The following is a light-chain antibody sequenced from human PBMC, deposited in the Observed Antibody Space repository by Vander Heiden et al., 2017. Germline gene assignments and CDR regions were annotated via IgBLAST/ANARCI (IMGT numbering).Light chain of an antibody. CDR1: QSVGSN. CDR3: QQYNNWPPYT. CDR2: GTS. Sequence: EIVMTQSPATLSVSLGGRATLSCRASQSVGSNLAWYQQKPGQAPRLLIFGTSSRVTGIPARFSGSGSGTEFTLTISSLQSEDFAIYHCQQYNNWPPYTFGQGTKLELK. J-gene: IGKJ2*01. V-gene: IGKV3-15*01.